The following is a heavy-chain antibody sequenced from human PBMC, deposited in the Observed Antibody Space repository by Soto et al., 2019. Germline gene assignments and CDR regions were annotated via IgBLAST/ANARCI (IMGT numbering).Heavy chain of an antibody. J-gene: IGHJ6*02. V-gene: IGHV3-33*01. CDR2: IWYDGSNK. D-gene: IGHD5-12*01. CDR3: ARELPISYGMDV. Sequence: RRLSCAASGFTFSSYGMHWVRQAPGKGLEWVAVIWYDGSNKYYADSVKGRFTISRDNSKNTLYLQMNSLRAEDTAVYYCARELPISYGMDVWGQGTTVTVSS. CDR1: GFTFSSYG.